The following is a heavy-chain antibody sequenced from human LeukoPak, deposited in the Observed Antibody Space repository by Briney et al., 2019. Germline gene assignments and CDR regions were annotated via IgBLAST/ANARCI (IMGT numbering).Heavy chain of an antibody. Sequence: AGGSLRLSCAASGFTFSSYWMSWVRQAPGKGLEWVANIKQDGSEKYYVGSVKGRFTISRDNAKNSLYLQMNSLRAEDTAVYYCAKDHAYDTSGYYYDYWGQGTLVTVSS. J-gene: IGHJ4*02. CDR3: AKDHAYDTSGYYYDY. D-gene: IGHD3-22*01. CDR1: GFTFSSYW. CDR2: IKQDGSEK. V-gene: IGHV3-7*03.